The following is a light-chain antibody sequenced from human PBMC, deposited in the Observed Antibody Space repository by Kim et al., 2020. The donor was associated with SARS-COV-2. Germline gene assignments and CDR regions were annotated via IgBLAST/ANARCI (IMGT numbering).Light chain of an antibody. J-gene: IGLJ3*02. CDR3: ATWDSSLSVGV. CDR1: RSNIGNNP. V-gene: IGLV1-51*01. Sequence: QSALTQPPSVSAAPGHKVTISCCGSRSNIGNNPVSWYQQFPGTAPRLITYDNNKRPSGIPDRFSSSKSGTSATLGITGLRTGDEADYYCATWDSSLSVGVFGGGTKVTVL. CDR2: DNN.